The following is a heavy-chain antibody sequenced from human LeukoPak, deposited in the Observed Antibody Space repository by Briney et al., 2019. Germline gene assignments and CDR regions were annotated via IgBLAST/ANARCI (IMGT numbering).Heavy chain of an antibody. J-gene: IGHJ4*02. CDR3: ARGPSSGWFSFDFDY. D-gene: IGHD6-19*01. CDR2: IYYSGST. CDR1: GGSISSYY. Sequence: SETLSLTCTVSGGSISSYYRSWIRQPPGKGLEWIGYIYYSGSTNYNPSLKSRVTISVDTSKNQFSLKLSSVTAADTAVYYCARGPSSGWFSFDFDYWGQGTLVTVSS. V-gene: IGHV4-59*12.